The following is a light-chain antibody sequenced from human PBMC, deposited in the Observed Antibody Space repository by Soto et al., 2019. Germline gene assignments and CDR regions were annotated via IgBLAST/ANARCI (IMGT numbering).Light chain of an antibody. Sequence: EIVLTQSPGTLSLSPGERATLSCRASQSVSSNLAWYQQKPGQAPRILIYATSTRATGIPARFSGSGSGTEFTLTISSLQSEDFAVYYCQQYKNWPRTFGQGTKVDIK. CDR3: QQYKNWPRT. J-gene: IGKJ1*01. CDR2: ATS. V-gene: IGKV3-15*01. CDR1: QSVSSN.